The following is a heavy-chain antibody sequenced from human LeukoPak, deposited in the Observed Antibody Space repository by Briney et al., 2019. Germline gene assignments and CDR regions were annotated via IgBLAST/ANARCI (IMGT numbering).Heavy chain of an antibody. CDR1: GFTFSNYG. CDR2: ISYDGSNK. Sequence: PGGSLRLSCAASGFTFSNYGMHWVRQAPGKGLEWVAVISYDGSNKYYADSVKGRFTISRDNSRNTLYLQMNSLRAEDTAVYYCARDRGYCSGGSCYSGAFDIWGQGTMVTVSS. CDR3: ARDRGYCSGGSCYSGAFDI. V-gene: IGHV3-30*03. J-gene: IGHJ3*02. D-gene: IGHD2-15*01.